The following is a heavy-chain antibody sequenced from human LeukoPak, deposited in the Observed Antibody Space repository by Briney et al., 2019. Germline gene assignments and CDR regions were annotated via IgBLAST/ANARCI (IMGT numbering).Heavy chain of an antibody. J-gene: IGHJ6*02. CDR3: ARALAVAGTPGYYYYGMDV. CDR2: AYNGNT. D-gene: IGHD6-19*01. Sequence: AYNGNTNYAQKLQGRVTMTTDTSTSTAYMELRSLRSDDTAVYYCARALAVAGTPGYYYYGMDVWGQGTTVTVSS. V-gene: IGHV1-18*01.